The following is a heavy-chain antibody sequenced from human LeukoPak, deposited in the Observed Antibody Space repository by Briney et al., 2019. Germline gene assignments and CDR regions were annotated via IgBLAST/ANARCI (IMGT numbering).Heavy chain of an antibody. Sequence: SETLSLTCTVSGGSISSYYWSWLRQPPGKGLEWIGYIYYSGSTNYNPSLKSRVTISVDTSKNQFSLKLSSVTAADTAVYYCARRYCSSTSCFLGFDYCGQGTLVTVSS. J-gene: IGHJ4*02. D-gene: IGHD2-2*01. V-gene: IGHV4-59*08. CDR2: IYYSGST. CDR3: ARRYCSSTSCFLGFDY. CDR1: GGSISSYY.